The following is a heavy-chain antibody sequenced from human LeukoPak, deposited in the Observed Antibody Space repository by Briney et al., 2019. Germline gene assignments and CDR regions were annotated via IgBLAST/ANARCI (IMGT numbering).Heavy chain of an antibody. CDR1: GYTFTGYY. J-gene: IGHJ4*02. CDR2: INPNSGGT. D-gene: IGHD1-26*01. V-gene: IGHV1-2*02. CDR3: TRALGSDW. Sequence: ASVKVSCKASGYTFTGYYIHWVRQAPGQGLEWLGWINPNSGGTKYAQKFQGRVTMTRDTSISTAYMELSSLRSDNTAMYYCTRALGSDWWGQGSLVTVSS.